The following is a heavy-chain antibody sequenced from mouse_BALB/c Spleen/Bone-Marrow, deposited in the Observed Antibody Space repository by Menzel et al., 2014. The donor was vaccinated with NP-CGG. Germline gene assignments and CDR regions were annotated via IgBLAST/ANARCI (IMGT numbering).Heavy chain of an antibody. CDR3: AEGGRIPTGFAY. CDR1: GFNIKDYY. J-gene: IGHJ3*01. Sequence: EVQLQQSGAALVRPGALVKLSCKVSGFNIKDYYMHWVKQRPEQGLDWTGWIDPENDNTIYDQKFQGKASITADTSSNTACLQLRSLTSEDAAVYYGAEGGRIPTGFAYWGQGTLVTVSA. V-gene: IGHV14-1*02. CDR2: IDPENDNT.